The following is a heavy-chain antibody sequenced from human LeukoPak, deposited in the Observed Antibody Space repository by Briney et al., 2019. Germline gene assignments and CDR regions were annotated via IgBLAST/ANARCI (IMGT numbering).Heavy chain of an antibody. CDR2: ISSSNSYI. CDR3: VRDSSSSLSYTDWFDP. V-gene: IGHV3-21*01. Sequence: SGGSLRLSCAASGFTFSSYSMNWVRQAPGKGLEWVSSISSSNSYIYYADSIKGRFTISRDNAKNSLYLQMNSLRAEDTAVYYCVRDSSSSLSYTDWFDPWGQGTLVTVSS. J-gene: IGHJ5*02. D-gene: IGHD2-2*01. CDR1: GFTFSSYS.